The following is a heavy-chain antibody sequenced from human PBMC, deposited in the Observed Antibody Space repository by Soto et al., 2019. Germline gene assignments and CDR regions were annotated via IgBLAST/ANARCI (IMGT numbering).Heavy chain of an antibody. D-gene: IGHD2-21*02. Sequence: GASVKVSCKASGYTFTSYGISWVRQAPGQGLEWMGWISAYNGNTNYAQKLQGRVTMTTDTSTSTAYMELRSLRSDDTAVYYCASGIYCGGDCYDFYYYYGMDVWGQGTTVTVSS. V-gene: IGHV1-18*01. J-gene: IGHJ6*02. CDR3: ASGIYCGGDCYDFYYYYGMDV. CDR1: GYTFTSYG. CDR2: ISAYNGNT.